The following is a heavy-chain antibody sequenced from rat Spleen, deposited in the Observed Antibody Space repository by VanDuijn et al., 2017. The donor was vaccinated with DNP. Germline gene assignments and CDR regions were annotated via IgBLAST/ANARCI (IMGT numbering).Heavy chain of an antibody. D-gene: IGHD1-2*01. CDR2: ITSSGGST. J-gene: IGHJ4*01. CDR1: GFTFNNYW. CDR3: TKIAAGAMDV. V-gene: IGHV5-31*01. Sequence: EVQLVESGGDLVQPGRSLKLSCVASGFTFNNYWMTWIRQVPGKGLEWVASITSSGGSTYYPDSVKGRFTISRDNAKNTLYLQMNSLRSEDTATYFCTKIAAGAMDVWGQGSSVTVS.